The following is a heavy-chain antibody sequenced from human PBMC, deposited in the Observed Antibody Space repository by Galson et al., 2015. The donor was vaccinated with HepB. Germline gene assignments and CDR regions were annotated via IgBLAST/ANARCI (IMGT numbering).Heavy chain of an antibody. V-gene: IGHV1-18*04. J-gene: IGHJ6*02. D-gene: IGHD3-10*01. Sequence: SCKASGYTFTSYGISCVRQAPGQGLEWMGWISAYNGNTNYAQKLQGRVTMTTDTSTSTAYMELRSLRSDDTAVYYCARDVKKNRIYYGSGSLKGYGMDVWGQGTAVTVSS. CDR1: GYTFTSYG. CDR3: ARDVKKNRIYYGSGSLKGYGMDV. CDR2: ISAYNGNT.